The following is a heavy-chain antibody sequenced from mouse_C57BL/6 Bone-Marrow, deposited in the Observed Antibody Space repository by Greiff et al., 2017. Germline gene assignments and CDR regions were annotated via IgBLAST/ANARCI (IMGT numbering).Heavy chain of an antibody. Sequence: EVQLQQSGPELVKPGASVKMSCKASGYTFTDYNMHWVKQSHGKSLEWIGYINPNNGGTSYNQKFKGKATLTVNKSSSPAYMELRSLTSEDSAVYYCARGGYDYDVWFAYWGQGTLVTVSA. CDR2: INPNNGGT. CDR3: ARGGYDYDVWFAY. D-gene: IGHD2-4*01. CDR1: GYTFTDYN. V-gene: IGHV1-22*01. J-gene: IGHJ3*01.